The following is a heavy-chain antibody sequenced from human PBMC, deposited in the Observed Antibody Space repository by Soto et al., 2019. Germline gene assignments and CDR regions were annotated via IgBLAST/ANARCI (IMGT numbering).Heavy chain of an antibody. D-gene: IGHD6-19*01. CDR2: IRQDGSEG. V-gene: IGHV3-7*03. Sequence: PGGSLRLSCAASGFTFSIYAMTWVRQSPGKGLEWVANIRQDGSEGYYVDSVKGRFTISRDNAKNSLYLEMNSLRAEDTALYYCAKMVVAGTGWFDPWGQGTLVTVSS. CDR3: AKMVVAGTGWFDP. J-gene: IGHJ5*02. CDR1: GFTFSIYA.